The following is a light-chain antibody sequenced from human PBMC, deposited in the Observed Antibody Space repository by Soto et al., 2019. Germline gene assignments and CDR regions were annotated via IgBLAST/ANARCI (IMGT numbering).Light chain of an antibody. Sequence: QSALTQPASVSGSPGQSVTISFTGTSRDFGSYKFVSWYQRHPCKGPKVIIYATSKRPSGVSDRFSGSKSGNTASLTISGLKAEDEADEYCFTFTSTNTNVFGSGTKLTVL. CDR2: ATS. V-gene: IGLV2-23*01. J-gene: IGLJ1*01. CDR3: FTFTSTNTNV. CDR1: SRDFGSYKF.